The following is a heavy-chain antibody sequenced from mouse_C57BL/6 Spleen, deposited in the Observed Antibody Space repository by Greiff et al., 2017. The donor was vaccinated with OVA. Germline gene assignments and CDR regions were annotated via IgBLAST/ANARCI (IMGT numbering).Heavy chain of an antibody. CDR3: AREGAAFDLRPMDD. CDR1: GYTFTSYW. J-gene: IGHJ4*01. V-gene: IGHV1-61*01. CDR2: IYPSDSET. Sequence: QVQLQQPGAELVRPGSSVKLSCKASGYTFTSYWMDWVKQRPGQGLEWIGNIYPSDSETHYNQKFKDKATLTVAKSSSTAYMELRSLTSEDSAVYYCAREGAAFDLRPMDDWGQGTSVTVSS. D-gene: IGHD2-12*01.